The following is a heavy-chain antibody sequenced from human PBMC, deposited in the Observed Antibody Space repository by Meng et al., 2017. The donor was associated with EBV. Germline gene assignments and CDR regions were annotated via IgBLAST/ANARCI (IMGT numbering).Heavy chain of an antibody. V-gene: IGHV3-11*01. D-gene: IGHD2-21*02. CDR3: ARRVVTGGFFDY. CDR2: ISSSGSTI. Sequence: VQSGGVGGGLVKPGGSLRLSCAASGFTFSDYYMSWIRQAPGKGLEWVSYISSSGSTIYYADSVKGRFTISRDNAKNSLYLQMNSLRAEDTAVYYCARRVVTGGFFDYWGQGTLVTVAS. J-gene: IGHJ4*02. CDR1: GFTFSDYY.